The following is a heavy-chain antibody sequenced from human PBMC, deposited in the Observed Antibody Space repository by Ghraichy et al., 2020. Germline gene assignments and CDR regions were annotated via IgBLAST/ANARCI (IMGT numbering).Heavy chain of an antibody. V-gene: IGHV4-59*01. CDR1: GGSISSYY. J-gene: IGHJ4*02. CDR2: IYYSGST. Sequence: SETLSLTCTVSGGSISSYYWSWIRQPPGKGLEWIGYIYYSGSTNYNPSLKSRVTISVDTSKNQFSLKLSSVTAADTAMYYCAGIQPLLSGVDYWDQGTLVTVSS. D-gene: IGHD5-18*01. CDR3: AGIQPLLSGVDY.